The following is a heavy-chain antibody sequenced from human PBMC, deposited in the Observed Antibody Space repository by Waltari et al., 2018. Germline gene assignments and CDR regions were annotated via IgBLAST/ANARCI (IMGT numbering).Heavy chain of an antibody. J-gene: IGHJ4*02. D-gene: IGHD2-15*01. CDR3: ARGYCSGGSCYDYFDY. V-gene: IGHV4-34*01. CDR2: IKHSGST. CDR1: GRSFSGSY. Sequence: QVQLQQWGAGLLKPSETLSLTCAVYGRSFSGSYWSWLRQPPGKGLEWIGEIKHSGSTNYNPSLKSRVTISVDTSKNQFSLKLSSVTTADTAVYYCARGYCSGGSCYDYFDYWGQGTLVTVSS.